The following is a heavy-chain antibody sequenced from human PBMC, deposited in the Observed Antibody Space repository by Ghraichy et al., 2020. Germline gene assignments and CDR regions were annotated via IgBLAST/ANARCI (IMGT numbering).Heavy chain of an antibody. J-gene: IGHJ4*02. D-gene: IGHD2-15*01. V-gene: IGHV3-23*01. CDR2: VSNSGDKT. CDR3: AKRMSYYFDY. Sequence: LSLTCVASGFTFSSYDMTWVRQAPGKGLEYVSGVSNSGDKTYDADSLKGRFTISRENSKNTLYLQMNSLRAEDTAVYYCAKRMSYYFDYWGQGTLVTVSS. CDR1: GFTFSSYD.